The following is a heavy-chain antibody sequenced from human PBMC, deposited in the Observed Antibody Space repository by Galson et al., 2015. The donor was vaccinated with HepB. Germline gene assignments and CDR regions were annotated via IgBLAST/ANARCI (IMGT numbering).Heavy chain of an antibody. CDR1: GFTFSDYA. V-gene: IGHV3-30-3*01. D-gene: IGHD4-11*01. CDR3: ARISDYTELSSFHY. CDR2: ISYDGSNK. J-gene: IGHJ4*02. Sequence: SLRLSCAASGFTFSDYAMHWVRQAPGKGLDWVAVISYDGSNKYYADSVKGRFTISRDNSKNTLYLQMNSLRAEDTALYYCARISDYTELSSFHYWGQGTLVTVSS.